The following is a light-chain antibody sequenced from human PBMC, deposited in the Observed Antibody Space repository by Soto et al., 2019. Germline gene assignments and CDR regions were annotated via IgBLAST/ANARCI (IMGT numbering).Light chain of an antibody. CDR3: QQSYSLPYT. CDR2: AAS. CDR1: QSIISY. J-gene: IGKJ2*01. V-gene: IGKV1-39*01. Sequence: DIQMTQSPSSLSASVGDRVTITCRASQSIISYLNWYQQKPGKAPEILMYAASSLQSGVPSRFSGSGSGTQFTLTISSLQPEDSAIYYCQQSYSLPYTFGQGTKLEIK.